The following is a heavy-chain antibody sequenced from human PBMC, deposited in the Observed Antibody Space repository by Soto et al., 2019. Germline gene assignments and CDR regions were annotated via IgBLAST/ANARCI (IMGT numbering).Heavy chain of an antibody. J-gene: IGHJ4*02. CDR3: AGAFSYYYDSSGYSNEYYFDY. Sequence: PSETLSLTCTVSGGSISSYYWSWIRQPPGKGLEWIGYIYYSGSTNYNPSLKSRVTISVDTSKNQFSLKLSSVTAADTAVYYCAGAFSYYYDSSGYSNEYYFDYWGQGTLVTVSS. CDR2: IYYSGST. CDR1: GGSISSYY. D-gene: IGHD3-22*01. V-gene: IGHV4-59*01.